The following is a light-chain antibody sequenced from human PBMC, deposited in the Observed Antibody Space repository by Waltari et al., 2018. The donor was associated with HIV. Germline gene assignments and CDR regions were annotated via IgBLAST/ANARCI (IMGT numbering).Light chain of an antibody. J-gene: IGLJ2*01. CDR3: SSYTTSRTVV. Sequence: QSALTQPASVSGSPGQSITISCTGTSSDVGGYNYVSWYQQHPGKAPKLMVYDVTNRPSGVSNRFSGPKAGNTAFLTSSGLQAEDEADYYCSSYTTSRTVVFGGGTKLTVL. V-gene: IGLV2-14*03. CDR2: DVT. CDR1: SSDVGGYNY.